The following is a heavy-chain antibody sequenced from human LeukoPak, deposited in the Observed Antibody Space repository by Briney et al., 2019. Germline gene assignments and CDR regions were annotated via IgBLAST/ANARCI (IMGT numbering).Heavy chain of an antibody. D-gene: IGHD3-22*01. V-gene: IGHV3-48*02. CDR1: GFTFSSYS. Sequence: GGSLRLSCSASGFTFSSYSMNWVRQAPGKGLEWVSYISSSSSTIYYADSVKGRFTISRDNAKNSLYLQMNSLRDEDTAVYYCARDPRYYYDSSGYDWGQGTLVTVSS. J-gene: IGHJ4*02. CDR3: ARDPRYYYDSSGYD. CDR2: ISSSSSTI.